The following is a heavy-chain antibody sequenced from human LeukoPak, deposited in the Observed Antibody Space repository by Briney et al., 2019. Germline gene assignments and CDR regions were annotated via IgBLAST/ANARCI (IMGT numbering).Heavy chain of an antibody. V-gene: IGHV3-7*01. CDR2: IKQDGSEK. D-gene: IGHD3-3*01. J-gene: IGHJ4*02. CDR3: ARDKLRDFWSGYYSAREYSFDY. Sequence: GGSLRLSCGASGFTFSRYWMGWVRQAPGKGLEWVANIKQDGSEKNYVDSVKGRITISRDNAKNSLYLQMNSLRAEDTAVYYCARDKLRDFWSGYYSAREYSFDYWGQGTLVTVSS. CDR1: GFTFSRYW.